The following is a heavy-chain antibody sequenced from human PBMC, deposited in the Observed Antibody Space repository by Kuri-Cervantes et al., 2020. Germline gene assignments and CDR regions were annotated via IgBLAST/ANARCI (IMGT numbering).Heavy chain of an antibody. CDR3: ARWPDCSSTSCKYYYYYYGMDV. CDR2: MNPNSGNT. Sequence: ASVKVSCKASGYTFTSYDINWVRQATGQGLGWMGWMNPNSGNTGYAQKFQGRVTMTRDTSTSTVYMELSSLRSEDTAVYYCARWPDCSSTSCKYYYYYYGMDVWGQGTTVTVSS. D-gene: IGHD2-2*01. J-gene: IGHJ6*02. V-gene: IGHV1-8*01. CDR1: GYTFTSYD.